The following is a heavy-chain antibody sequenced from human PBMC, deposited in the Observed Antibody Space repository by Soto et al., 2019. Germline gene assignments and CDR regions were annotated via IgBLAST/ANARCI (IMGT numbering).Heavy chain of an antibody. CDR3: ATTVAIEQQLVRIYYYYYGMDV. V-gene: IGHV1-69*13. CDR2: IIPIFGTA. CDR1: GGTFSSYA. J-gene: IGHJ6*02. Sequence: ASVKVSYKASGGTFSSYAISWVRQAPGQGLEWMGGIIPIFGTANYAQKFQGRVTITADESTSTAYMELSSLRSEDTAVYYCATTVAIEQQLVRIYYYYYGMDVWGQGTTVTVSS. D-gene: IGHD6-13*01.